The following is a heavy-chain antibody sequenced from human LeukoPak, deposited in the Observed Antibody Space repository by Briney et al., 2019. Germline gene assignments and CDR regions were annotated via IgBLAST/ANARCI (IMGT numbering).Heavy chain of an antibody. J-gene: IGHJ4*02. V-gene: IGHV4-39*07. Sequence: PSETLSLTCTVSGGSISSGSYYWGWIRQPPGKGLEWIGSIYYSGSTYNNPSIKSRVLKSRVTISVDTSKNQFSLNLHSVTAADTAVYYCAREERKFGGQAHWGQGTLVTVSS. D-gene: IGHD3-10*01. CDR1: GGSISSGSYY. CDR2: IYYSGST. CDR3: AREERKFGGQAH.